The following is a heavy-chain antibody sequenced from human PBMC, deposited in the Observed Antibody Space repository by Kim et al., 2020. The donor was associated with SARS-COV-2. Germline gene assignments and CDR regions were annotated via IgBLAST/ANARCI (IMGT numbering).Heavy chain of an antibody. Sequence: GGSLRLSCAASGFTFSSYAMHWVRQAPGKGLEWVAVISYDGSNKYYADSVKGRFTISRDNSKNTLYLQMNSLRAEDTAVYYCARDRLGSGYMVYFDYWGQGTLVTVSS. D-gene: IGHD5-12*01. V-gene: IGHV3-30*04. CDR1: GFTFSSYA. CDR3: ARDRLGSGYMVYFDY. CDR2: ISYDGSNK. J-gene: IGHJ4*02.